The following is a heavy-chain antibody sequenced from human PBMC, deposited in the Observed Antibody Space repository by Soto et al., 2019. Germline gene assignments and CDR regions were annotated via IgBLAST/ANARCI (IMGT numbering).Heavy chain of an antibody. D-gene: IGHD3-3*02. Sequence: SESLSLTCTVSGGSIRSGGYYWTWIRQHPGKGLEWIGYIHYTGSTYYNPSLRSRVTISEDTSKNQFSLKLSSVTAADTAVYYCARDPISGMDVWGQGTTVTV. J-gene: IGHJ6*02. CDR1: GGSIRSGGYY. CDR2: IHYTGST. V-gene: IGHV4-31*03. CDR3: ARDPISGMDV.